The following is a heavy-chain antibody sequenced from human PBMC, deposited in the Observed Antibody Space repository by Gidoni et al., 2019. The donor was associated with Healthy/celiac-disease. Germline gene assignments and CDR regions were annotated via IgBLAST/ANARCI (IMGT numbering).Heavy chain of an antibody. CDR1: GYTFTGYY. J-gene: IGHJ4*02. D-gene: IGHD1-7*01. CDR3: ARRVVPTRGTYYFDY. V-gene: IGHV1-2*02. CDR2: INPNSGGT. Sequence: QVQLVQSGAEVKKPGASVKVSGKASGYTFTGYYMHWVRQAPGQGLEWMGWINPNSGGTNYAQKFQGRVTMTRDTSISTAYMELSRLRSDDTAVYYCARRVVPTRGTYYFDYWGQGTLVTVSS.